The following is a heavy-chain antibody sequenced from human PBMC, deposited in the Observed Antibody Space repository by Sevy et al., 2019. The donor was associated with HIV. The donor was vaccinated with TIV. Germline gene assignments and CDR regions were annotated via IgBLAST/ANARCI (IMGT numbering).Heavy chain of an antibody. CDR1: GGSISSSSYY. V-gene: IGHV4-39*01. D-gene: IGHD6-19*01. J-gene: IGHJ4*02. CDR2: IYYSGST. CDR3: ARRGAFIAVAGTSPFDY. Sequence: SDTLSLTCTVSGGSISSSSYYWGWIRQPPGKGLEWIGSIYYSGSTYYNPSLKSRVTISVDTSKNQFSLKLSSVTAADTAVYYCARRGAFIAVAGTSPFDYWGQGTLVTVSS.